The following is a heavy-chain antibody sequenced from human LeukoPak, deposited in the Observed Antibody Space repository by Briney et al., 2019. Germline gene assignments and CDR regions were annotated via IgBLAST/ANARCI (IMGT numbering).Heavy chain of an antibody. D-gene: IGHD2-2*01. CDR2: INPNSGGT. V-gene: IGHV1-2*02. CDR1: GYTFTGYY. CDR3: ARVSDIVVVPAPLGVNEFDI. J-gene: IGHJ3*02. Sequence: ASVKVSCKASGYTFTGYYVHWVRQAPGQGLEWMGWINPNSGGTNYAQKFQGRVTMTRDTSITTAYMELSRLRSDDTAVYYCARVSDIVVVPAPLGVNEFDIWGQGTMVTVSS.